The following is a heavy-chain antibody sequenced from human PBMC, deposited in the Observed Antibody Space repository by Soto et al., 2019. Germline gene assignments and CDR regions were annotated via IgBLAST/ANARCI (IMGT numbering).Heavy chain of an antibody. J-gene: IGHJ4*02. D-gene: IGHD3-10*01. CDR2: IIPIFGTA. CDR3: ASWVRGRTSGYFDY. CDR1: GGTFSSYA. Sequence: QVQLVQSGAEVKKPGSSVKVSCKASGGTFSSYAISWVRQAPGQGLEWMGGIIPIFGTANYAQKFQGRVTLTADKSTSTAYMELSSLRSEDTAVYYCASWVRGRTSGYFDYWCQGTLVTVSS. V-gene: IGHV1-69*06.